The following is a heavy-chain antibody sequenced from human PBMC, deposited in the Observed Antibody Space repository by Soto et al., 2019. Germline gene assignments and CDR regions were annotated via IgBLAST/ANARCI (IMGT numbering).Heavy chain of an antibody. V-gene: IGHV3-49*04. Sequence: GGSLRLSCTASGFTFGDYAMSWGRQAPGKGLEWVGFIRSKAYGGTTEYAASVKGRFTISRDDSKSIAYLQMNSLKTEDTAVYYCTRVKSRLRWALDYWGQGTLVTVSS. D-gene: IGHD4-17*01. CDR1: GFTFGDYA. CDR2: IRSKAYGGTT. J-gene: IGHJ4*02. CDR3: TRVKSRLRWALDY.